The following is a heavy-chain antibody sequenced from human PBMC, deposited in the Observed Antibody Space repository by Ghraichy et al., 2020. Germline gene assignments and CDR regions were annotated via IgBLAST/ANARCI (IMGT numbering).Heavy chain of an antibody. Sequence: SETLSLTCSVSGDSVSSSNYYWGWIRQPPGKGLEWIGSIYSSGTTYHNSSLKRRVTMSVDTSRNQLSLKLTSVTAADTAVYYCARTFYLDNSGYKRRAFDVWGQGTMVIVSS. J-gene: IGHJ3*01. V-gene: IGHV4-39*01. CDR2: IYSSGTT. CDR3: ARTFYLDNSGYKRRAFDV. D-gene: IGHD3-22*01. CDR1: GDSVSSSNYY.